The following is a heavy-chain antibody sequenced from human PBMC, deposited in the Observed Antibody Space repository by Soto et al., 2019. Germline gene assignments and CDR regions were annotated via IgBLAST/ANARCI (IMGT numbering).Heavy chain of an antibody. CDR2: ISGSGGTT. V-gene: IGHV3-23*01. Sequence: LYCSASGFTFSSYFRTWVRQGPGKGLEWVSGISGSGGTTYYADSVKGRFTISRDNSKNTLYLQMNSLRADDSALYYCTKHLDMAVPGAWGQGTRVTVSS. CDR1: GFTFSSYF. J-gene: IGHJ4*02. CDR3: TKHLDMAVPGA. D-gene: IGHD3-9*01.